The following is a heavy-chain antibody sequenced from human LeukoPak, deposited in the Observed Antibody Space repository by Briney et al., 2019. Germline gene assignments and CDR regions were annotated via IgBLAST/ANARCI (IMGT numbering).Heavy chain of an antibody. CDR2: INPKSGGT. CDR3: VRGVSGWFY. J-gene: IGHJ4*02. V-gene: IGHV1-2*02. Sequence: ASVKVSCKASGYTFTSYGISWVRQAPGQGLEWMGWINPKSGGTIYAQKFQGRVTMTRDTSISTAYMELTRLRYDDTAVYYCVRGVSGWFYWGQGTLVTVSS. D-gene: IGHD6-19*01. CDR1: GYTFTSYG.